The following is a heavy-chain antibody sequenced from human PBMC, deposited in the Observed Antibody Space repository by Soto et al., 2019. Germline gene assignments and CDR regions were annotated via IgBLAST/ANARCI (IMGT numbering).Heavy chain of an antibody. D-gene: IGHD2-15*01. V-gene: IGHV3-66*01. CDR1: GFTVTAIY. CDR3: AREPRYCSGGSCSIMGDAFDI. J-gene: IGHJ3*02. CDR2: IYKDFT. Sequence: EAQLVESGGGLVQPGGSLRLSCVASGFTVTAIYMNWVRQAPGKGLEWVSVIYKDFTDYADFVRGRFSVSTDTPKNALYLQLDNLRAEDTAVYYCAREPRYCSGGSCSIMGDAFDIWGQGAMVTVSS.